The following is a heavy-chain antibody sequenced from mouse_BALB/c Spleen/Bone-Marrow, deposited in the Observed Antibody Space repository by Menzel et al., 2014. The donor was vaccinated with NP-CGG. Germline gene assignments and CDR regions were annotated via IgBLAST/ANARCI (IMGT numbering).Heavy chain of an antibody. J-gene: IGHJ1*01. D-gene: IGHD1-1*01. CDR3: ATYGYSYWYFDV. CDR1: GYSFTGYN. Sequence: SGPELEKPGASVKISCKASGYSFTGYNMNWVKQSNGKSLEWIGNIDPYYGGTSYNQKFKGKATLTVDKSSSAAYMQLKSLTAEDSAVYYCATYGYSYWYFDVWGAGTTVTVSP. CDR2: IDPYYGGT. V-gene: IGHV1-39*01.